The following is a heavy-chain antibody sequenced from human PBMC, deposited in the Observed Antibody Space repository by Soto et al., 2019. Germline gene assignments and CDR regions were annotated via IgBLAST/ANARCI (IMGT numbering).Heavy chain of an antibody. CDR2: ISGGGGTT. V-gene: IGHV3-23*01. CDR3: AKVPLRPYYFDY. J-gene: IGHJ4*02. D-gene: IGHD4-17*01. CDR1: GFTFSNYA. Sequence: EVQLLDSGGGLVQPGGSLRLSCAASGFTFSNYAMNWVRQAPGKGLEWVSTISGGGGTTYYADSVKGRFTISRDNSKKNLFLQMNSLRAEDTAVYNCAKVPLRPYYFDYWGPGTLVAVSS.